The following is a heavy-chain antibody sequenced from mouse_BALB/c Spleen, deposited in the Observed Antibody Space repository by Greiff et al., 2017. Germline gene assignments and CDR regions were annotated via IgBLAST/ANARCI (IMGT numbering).Heavy chain of an antibody. J-gene: IGHJ3*01. CDR2: ISSGSSTI. CDR1: GFTFSSFG. V-gene: IGHV5-17*02. Sequence: DVMLVESGGGLVQPGGSRKLSCAASGFTFSSFGMHWVRQAPEKGLEWVAYISSGSSTIYYADTVKGRFTISRDNPKNTLFLQMTSLRSEDTAMYYCARWFAYWGQGTLVTVSA. CDR3: ARWFAY.